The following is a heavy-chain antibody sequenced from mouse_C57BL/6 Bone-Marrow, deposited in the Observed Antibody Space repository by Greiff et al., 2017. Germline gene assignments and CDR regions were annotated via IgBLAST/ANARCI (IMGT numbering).Heavy chain of an antibody. CDR1: GFTFSSYA. J-gene: IGHJ4*01. Sequence: EVQRVESGGGLVKPGWSLKLSCAASGFTFSSYAMSWVRQTPEKRLEWVATISDGGSYTYYPDNVKGRFTISRDNAKNNLYLQMSHLKSEDTAMYYCARGELRSYYYAMDYWGQGTSVTVSS. V-gene: IGHV5-4*01. D-gene: IGHD1-1*01. CDR2: ISDGGSYT. CDR3: ARGELRSYYYAMDY.